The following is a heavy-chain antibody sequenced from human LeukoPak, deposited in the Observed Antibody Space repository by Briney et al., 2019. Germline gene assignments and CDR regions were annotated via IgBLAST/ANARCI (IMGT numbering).Heavy chain of an antibody. J-gene: IGHJ4*02. V-gene: IGHV3-23*01. Sequence: GGSPRLSCAASGFTFSTYAVNLVPQAPGKGLEWVSAISSSVGTTYYADSVKGRFSISRDNSKNTLYLRMNSLRAEDTAIYYCAKDRNAWPTNFDSWGQGTLVTVSA. CDR1: GFTFSTYA. CDR3: AKDRNAWPTNFDS. D-gene: IGHD5-24*01. CDR2: ISSSVGTT.